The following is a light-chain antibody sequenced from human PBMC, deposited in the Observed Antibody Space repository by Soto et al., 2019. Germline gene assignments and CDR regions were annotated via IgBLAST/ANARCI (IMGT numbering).Light chain of an antibody. CDR2: EVS. J-gene: IGLJ1*01. CDR1: SSDVGGYNF. CDR3: SSFRSKSPLYV. V-gene: IGLV2-14*01. Sequence: QSVLTQPASVSGSPGQSITISCTGTSSDVGGYNFVSWYQQHPGKAPKLMIFEVSNRPSGVSNRFSGPKSGDTASLTTSGLQAEDEADYYCSSFRSKSPLYVFGTGTKVTVL.